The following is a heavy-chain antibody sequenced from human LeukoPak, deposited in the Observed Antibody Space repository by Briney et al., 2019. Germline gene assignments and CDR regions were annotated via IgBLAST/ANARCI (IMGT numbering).Heavy chain of an antibody. CDR2: IWYDGGNK. J-gene: IGHJ4*02. V-gene: IGHV3-33*01. D-gene: IGHD1-1*01. Sequence: GGSLRLSCAASGYSLSNYGMHWVRQAPGKGLEWVAVIWYDGGNKYYGDSVKGRFTISRDNAKNSLYLQMNSLRAEDTAVYYCFTTGTTGRDYWGQGTLVTVSS. CDR3: FTTGTTGRDY. CDR1: GYSLSNYG.